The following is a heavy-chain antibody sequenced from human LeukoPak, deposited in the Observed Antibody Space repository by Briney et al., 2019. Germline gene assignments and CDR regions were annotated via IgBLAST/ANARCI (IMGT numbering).Heavy chain of an antibody. CDR1: GFTLSLHP. Sequence: GGAPRHFRAASGFTLSLHPMSRGPPAPGERLGRVSAMSGSGCSAYFADSVKGRFTSSRDNSKNTLYLQMNSLRAEDTAVYYCAKFAVVAAKYYFDYWGQGTVVSVSS. J-gene: IGHJ4*02. CDR2: MSGSGCSA. D-gene: IGHD2-15*01. V-gene: IGHV3-23*01. CDR3: AKFAVVAAKYYFDY.